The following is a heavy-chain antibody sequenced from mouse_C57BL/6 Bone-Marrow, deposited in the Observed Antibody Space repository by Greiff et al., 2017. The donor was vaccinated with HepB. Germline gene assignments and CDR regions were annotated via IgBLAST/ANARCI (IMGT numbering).Heavy chain of an antibody. Sequence: QVQLQQPGAELVKPGASVKLSCKASGYTFTSYWMHWVKQRPGQGLEWIGMIHPNSGSTNYNEKFKSKATLTVDKSSSTAYVQLSSLTSEDSAVYYCASEGVYYPLRRGFFAYWGQGTLVTVSA. CDR3: ASEGVYYPLRRGFFAY. J-gene: IGHJ3*01. V-gene: IGHV1-64*01. D-gene: IGHD2-1*01. CDR1: GYTFTSYW. CDR2: IHPNSGST.